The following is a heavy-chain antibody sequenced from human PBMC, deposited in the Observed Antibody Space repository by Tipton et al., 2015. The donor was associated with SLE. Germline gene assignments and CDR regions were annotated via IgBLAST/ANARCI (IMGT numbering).Heavy chain of an antibody. Sequence: TLSLTCAVSGGSISSSNWWSWIRQPPGKGLEWIGEINHSGSTNYNPSLKSRVTISVDTSKNQFSLKLSSVTAADTAVYYCARAPFSDYGDSPDYYYYMDVWGKGTTVTVSS. CDR2: INHSGST. CDR3: ARAPFSDYGDSPDYYYYMDV. V-gene: IGHV4-4*02. CDR1: GGSISSSNW. D-gene: IGHD4-17*01. J-gene: IGHJ6*03.